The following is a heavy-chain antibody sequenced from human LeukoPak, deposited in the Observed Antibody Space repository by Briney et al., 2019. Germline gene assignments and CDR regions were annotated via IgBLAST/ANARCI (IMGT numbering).Heavy chain of an antibody. D-gene: IGHD4-17*01. CDR1: GGSISSYY. V-gene: IGHV4-4*07. Sequence: SETLSLTCTVSGGSISSYYWSWIRQPAGKGLEWIGRIYTSGSTNYNPSLKSRVTMSVDKSKNQLSLKLSSVTTADTAVYYCARGDPMTTVINGEFDYWGQGTLVTVSS. CDR3: ARGDPMTTVINGEFDY. J-gene: IGHJ4*02. CDR2: IYTSGST.